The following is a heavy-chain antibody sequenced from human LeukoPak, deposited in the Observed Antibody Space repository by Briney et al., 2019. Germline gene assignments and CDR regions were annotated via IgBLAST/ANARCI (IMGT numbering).Heavy chain of an antibody. J-gene: IGHJ4*02. CDR3: QKTPYDILTGSYYFDY. CDR1: GYTFTSYD. D-gene: IGHD3-9*01. Sequence: ASVKVSCKASGYTFTSYDINWVRQATGQGLEWMGWMNPNSGNTGYAQKFQGRVTMTRNTSISTAYMELSSLRSEDTAVYYWQKTPYDILTGSYYFDYWGQGTLVTVSS. V-gene: IGHV1-8*01. CDR2: MNPNSGNT.